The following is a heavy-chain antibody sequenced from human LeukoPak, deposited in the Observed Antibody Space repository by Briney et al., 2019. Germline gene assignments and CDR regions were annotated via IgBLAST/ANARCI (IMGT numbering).Heavy chain of an antibody. D-gene: IGHD6-19*01. Sequence: GGSLRLSCTASGFTFGDYAMSWFRQAPGKGLEWIGFIRSKAYGGTTEYAASVKGRFTISRDDSKSIAYLQMNSLKTEDTAVYYCTRDRWGSSGYYYYYMDVWGKGTTVTVSS. CDR2: IRSKAYGGTT. J-gene: IGHJ6*03. CDR3: TRDRWGSSGYYYYYMDV. CDR1: GFTFGDYA. V-gene: IGHV3-49*03.